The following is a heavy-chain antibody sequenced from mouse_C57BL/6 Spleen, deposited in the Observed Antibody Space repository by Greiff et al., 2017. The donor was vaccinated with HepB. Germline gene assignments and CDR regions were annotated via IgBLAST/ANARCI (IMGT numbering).Heavy chain of an antibody. J-gene: IGHJ4*01. Sequence: VQLQQPGAELVRPGSSVKLSCKASGYTFTSYWMHWVKQRPIQGLEWIGNIDPSDSETHYNQKFKDKATLTVDKSSSTAYMQLSSLTSEDSAVYYCARRLGRDYAMDYWGQGTSVTVSS. CDR3: ARRLGRDYAMDY. D-gene: IGHD4-1*01. V-gene: IGHV1-52*01. CDR1: GYTFTSYW. CDR2: IDPSDSET.